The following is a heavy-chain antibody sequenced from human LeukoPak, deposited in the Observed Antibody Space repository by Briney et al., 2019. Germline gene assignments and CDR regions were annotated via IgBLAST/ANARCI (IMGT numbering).Heavy chain of an antibody. CDR2: IWNDGSNK. Sequence: GGSLRLSCEASGFTFSNYGMHWVRQAPGKGLEWVAVIWNDGSNKYYVDSVKGRFTISRDNSKNTLYLQMDSLRVEDTAVYYCGKALTGSYINWFDSWGQGTLVTVSS. J-gene: IGHJ5*01. D-gene: IGHD1-26*01. CDR3: GKALTGSYINWFDS. V-gene: IGHV3-30*02. CDR1: GFTFSNYG.